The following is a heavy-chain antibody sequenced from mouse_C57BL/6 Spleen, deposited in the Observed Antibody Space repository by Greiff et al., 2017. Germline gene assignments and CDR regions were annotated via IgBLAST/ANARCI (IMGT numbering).Heavy chain of an antibody. V-gene: IGHV1-82*01. D-gene: IGHD1-3*01. CDR3: ARWGAPDY. Sequence: VQLQQSGPELVKPGASVKISCKASGYAFSSSWMNWVKQRPGTGLEWIGRIYPGDGDTNYNGKFKGKATLTADNSSSTAYMQLSSLTSEDSAVYFCARWGAPDYWGQGTTLTVSS. J-gene: IGHJ2*01. CDR2: IYPGDGDT. CDR1: GYAFSSSW.